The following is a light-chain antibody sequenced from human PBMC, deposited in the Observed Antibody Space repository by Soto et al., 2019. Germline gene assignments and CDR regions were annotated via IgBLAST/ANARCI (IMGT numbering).Light chain of an antibody. CDR3: QQYNNWPIT. J-gene: IGKJ5*01. V-gene: IGKV1-5*03. CDR2: TAS. Sequence: TQMPQTPCPLXXXLXXKXTXTSRASQTINSALAWYQQRPGKAPKLLIYTASSLESGAPSRFSGSGSGAEFTLTISSLQPDDFAVYYCQQYNNWPITFGEGTRLEIK. CDR1: QTINSA.